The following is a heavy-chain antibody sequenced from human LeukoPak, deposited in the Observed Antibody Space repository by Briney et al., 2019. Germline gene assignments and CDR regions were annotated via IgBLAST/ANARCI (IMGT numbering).Heavy chain of an antibody. Sequence: VGSLRLSCAASGFSFSGAWMNWVRQAPGKGLEWVGRIKSTVDGRTTDYAAPVKGRFTVSRDDSKNTVYLEMKSLKTEDTAVYYCTTGGNVIVAGTRAFDIWGQGTMVTVSS. CDR2: IKSTVDGRTT. D-gene: IGHD6-19*01. V-gene: IGHV3-15*07. CDR1: GFSFSGAW. CDR3: TTGGNVIVAGTRAFDI. J-gene: IGHJ3*02.